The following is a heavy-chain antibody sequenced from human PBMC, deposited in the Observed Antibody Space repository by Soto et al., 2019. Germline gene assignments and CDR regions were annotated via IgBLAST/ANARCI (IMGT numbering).Heavy chain of an antibody. CDR1: GGSISSSSYY. CDR2: IYYSGST. V-gene: IGHV4-39*01. D-gene: IGHD3-10*01. CDR3: ARRRSITMVRGGGWFDP. Sequence: TSETLSLTCTVSGGSISSSSYYWGWIRQPPGKGLEWIGSIYYSGSTYYSPSLKSRVTISVDTSKNQFSLKLSSVTAADTAVYYCARRRSITMVRGGGWFDPWGQGTLVTVSS. J-gene: IGHJ5*02.